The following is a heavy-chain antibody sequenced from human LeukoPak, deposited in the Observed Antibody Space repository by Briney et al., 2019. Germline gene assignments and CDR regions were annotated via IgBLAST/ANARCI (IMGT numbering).Heavy chain of an antibody. CDR2: INHSGST. V-gene: IGHV4-34*01. J-gene: IGHJ2*01. CDR3: ARLKLGAYFDL. CDR1: GGSFSGYY. Sequence: SETLSLTCAVYGGSFSGYYWSWIRQPPGKGLEWIGEINHSGSTNYNPSLKSRVTILLDTSKNQCSLKLTSVSAADTAVYYCARLKLGAYFDLWGRDTLVTVSS. D-gene: IGHD3-16*01.